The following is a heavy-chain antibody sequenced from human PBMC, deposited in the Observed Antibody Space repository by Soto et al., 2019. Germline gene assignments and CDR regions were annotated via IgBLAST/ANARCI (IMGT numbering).Heavy chain of an antibody. D-gene: IGHD6-13*01. J-gene: IGHJ5*02. CDR2: ISSNSAYI. CDR3: TRDASRDSSARGWFDP. CDR1: GFTFSSCA. Sequence: PGGSLRLSCAASGFTFSSCAMSWVRQAPGKGLEWVSTISSNSAYIYYTDALRGRFTISRDNAKNSLHLQMNSLRAEDTAVYYCTRDASRDSSARGWFDPWGPGTLVTVSS. V-gene: IGHV3-21*01.